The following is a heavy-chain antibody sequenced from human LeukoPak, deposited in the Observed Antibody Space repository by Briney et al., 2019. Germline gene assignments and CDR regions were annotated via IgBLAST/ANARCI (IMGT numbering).Heavy chain of an antibody. CDR3: ARPLKYCGGDCYRDY. CDR1: GYSFTCYW. CDR2: IYPGDSDT. V-gene: IGHV5-51*01. Sequence: GESLKISCKGSGYSFTCYWIGWVRQMPGKGLEWMGIIYPGDSDTRYSPSFQGQVTISADKSISTAYLQWSSLKASDTAMYYCARPLKYCGGDCYRDYWGQGTLVTVSS. J-gene: IGHJ4*02. D-gene: IGHD2-21*02.